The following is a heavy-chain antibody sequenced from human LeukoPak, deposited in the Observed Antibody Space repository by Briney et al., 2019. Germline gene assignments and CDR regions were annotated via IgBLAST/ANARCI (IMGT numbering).Heavy chain of an antibody. CDR3: ARGPTISETGYFDY. CDR1: GGSFSAYY. J-gene: IGHJ4*03. D-gene: IGHD1-1*01. CDR2: INHRGDT. V-gene: IGHV4-34*01. Sequence: PSETLSLTCAVYGGSFSAYYWSWIRQSPGEGLEWIAEINHRGDTNYNPSVKSRVSISVDTSKNQFPLKVTSLTAADTAVYYCARGPTISETGYFDYWGQGTLVTVSS.